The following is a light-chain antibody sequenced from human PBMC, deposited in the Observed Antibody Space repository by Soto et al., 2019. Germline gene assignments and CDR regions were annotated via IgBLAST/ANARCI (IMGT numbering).Light chain of an antibody. V-gene: IGKV1-6*01. CDR3: LQDYNYPYT. CDR2: AVS. J-gene: IGKJ2*01. Sequence: AIQVTQSPSSLSASVGDRVTITCRASQGIRNDVGWYQQKPGKAPKLLIYAVSYLQSGVPSRFSGSGSGTDFTLTISRLQPEDSATYYCLQDYNYPYTFGQGTKLEIK. CDR1: QGIRND.